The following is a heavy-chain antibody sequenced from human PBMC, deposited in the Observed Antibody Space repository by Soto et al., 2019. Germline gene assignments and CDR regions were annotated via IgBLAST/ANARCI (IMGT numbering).Heavy chain of an antibody. CDR2: ISGSGGST. V-gene: IGHV3-23*01. CDR3: AKEPYYDFWSGHSYYFDY. D-gene: IGHD3-3*01. Sequence: VGSLRLSCAASGFTFSSYAMSWVRQAPGKGLEWVSVISGSGGSTYYADSVKGRFTISRDNSKNTLYLQMNSLRAEDTAVYYCAKEPYYDFWSGHSYYFDYWGQGTLVTVS. J-gene: IGHJ4*02. CDR1: GFTFSSYA.